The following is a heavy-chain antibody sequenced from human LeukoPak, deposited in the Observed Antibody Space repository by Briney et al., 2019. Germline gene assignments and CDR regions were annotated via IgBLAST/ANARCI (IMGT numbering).Heavy chain of an antibody. CDR2: ISAYNGNT. J-gene: IGHJ4*02. CDR1: GYTFTSYG. D-gene: IGHD1-26*01. V-gene: IGHV1-18*01. Sequence: ASVKVSCKASGYTFTSYGISWVRQAPGQGLEWMGWISAYNGNTNYAQKLQGRVTITADKSTSTAYMELSSLRSEDTAVYYCARVDGRFDYWGQGTLVTVSS. CDR3: ARVDGRFDY.